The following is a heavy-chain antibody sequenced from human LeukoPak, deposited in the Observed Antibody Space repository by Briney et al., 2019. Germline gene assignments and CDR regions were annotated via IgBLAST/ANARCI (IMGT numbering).Heavy chain of an antibody. CDR1: GFTFSSYS. CDR3: ARGGKRTSYGILTGDAFDI. CDR2: ISGSSSDI. Sequence: GGSLRLSCTASGFTFSSYSMNWVRQAPGKGLEWVSYISGSSSDIYYADSVKGRFTISRNNPKNSLFLQINSLRDEDTAVYYCARGGKRTSYGILTGDAFDIWGQGTMVTVSS. J-gene: IGHJ3*02. D-gene: IGHD3-9*01. V-gene: IGHV3-48*02.